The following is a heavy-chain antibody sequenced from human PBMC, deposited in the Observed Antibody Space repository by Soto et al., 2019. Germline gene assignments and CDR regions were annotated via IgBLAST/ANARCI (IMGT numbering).Heavy chain of an antibody. J-gene: IGHJ4*02. D-gene: IGHD3-3*01. CDR2: INHSGST. CDR1: GGSFSGYY. Sequence: SETLSLTCAVYGGSFSGYYWSWIRQPPGKGLEWIGEINHSGSTNYNPSLKSRVTISVDTSKNQFSLKLSSVTAADTAVYYCARGLGTYYDFWSGYYTHSYLDYWGQGTLVTVS. V-gene: IGHV4-34*01. CDR3: ARGLGTYYDFWSGYYTHSYLDY.